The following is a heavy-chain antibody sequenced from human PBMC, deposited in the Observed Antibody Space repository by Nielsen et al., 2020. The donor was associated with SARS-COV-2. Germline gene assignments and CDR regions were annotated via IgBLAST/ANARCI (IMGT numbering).Heavy chain of an antibody. CDR3: AKDQGIVVVTEYYFDY. J-gene: IGHJ4*02. CDR2: ISGSGGST. V-gene: IGHV3-23*01. Sequence: ETLSLTCAASGFTFSSYAMSWVRQAPGKGLEWVSAISGSGGSTYYADSVKGRFTISRDNSKNTLYLQMNSLRAEDTAVYYCAKDQGIVVVTEYYFDYWGQGTLVTVSS. CDR1: GFTFSSYA. D-gene: IGHD2-21*02.